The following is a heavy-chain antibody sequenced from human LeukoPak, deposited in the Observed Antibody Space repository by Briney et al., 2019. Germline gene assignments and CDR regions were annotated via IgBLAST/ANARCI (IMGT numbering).Heavy chain of an antibody. CDR2: IWNSSTYV. Sequence: GGSLRLSCAASGFTFSSYSMNWVRQAPGKGLEWVSSIWNSSTYVYYADSVKGRFTISRDNAKNSLYLQMNSLRAEDTAVYYCARDNSDYACDIWGQGTMVTVSS. J-gene: IGHJ3*02. CDR3: ARDNSDYACDI. D-gene: IGHD4-23*01. CDR1: GFTFSSYS. V-gene: IGHV3-21*01.